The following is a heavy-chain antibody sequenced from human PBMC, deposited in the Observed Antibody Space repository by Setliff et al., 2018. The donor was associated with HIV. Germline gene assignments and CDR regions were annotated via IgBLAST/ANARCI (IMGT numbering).Heavy chain of an antibody. Sequence: PSETLSLTCTVSGGSIGGYYWSWIRQPPGTGLEWLGCIYSGGSTNYNPSLVSRVTISLDTSKNQFSLGLTSVTAADTAVYYCARVRSYGSAYDAFDVWGPGTMVTVSS. D-gene: IGHD3-10*01. J-gene: IGHJ3*01. V-gene: IGHV4-4*08. CDR3: ARVRSYGSAYDAFDV. CDR1: GGSIGGYY. CDR2: IYSGGST.